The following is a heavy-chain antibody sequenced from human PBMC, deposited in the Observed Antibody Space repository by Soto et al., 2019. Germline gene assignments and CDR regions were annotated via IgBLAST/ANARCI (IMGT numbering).Heavy chain of an antibody. Sequence: ASVKVSCKASGYTFTSYAMHWVRQAPGQRLEWMGWTNAGNGNTKYSQKFQGRVTITRDTSASTAYMELSSLRSEDTAVYYCAGGYSSSWDFYYYYGMDVWGQGTTVTVSS. CDR1: GYTFTSYA. D-gene: IGHD6-13*01. CDR2: TNAGNGNT. J-gene: IGHJ6*02. V-gene: IGHV1-3*01. CDR3: AGGYSSSWDFYYYYGMDV.